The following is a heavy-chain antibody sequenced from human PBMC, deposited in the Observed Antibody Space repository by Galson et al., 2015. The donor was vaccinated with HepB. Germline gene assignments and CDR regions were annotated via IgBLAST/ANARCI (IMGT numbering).Heavy chain of an antibody. CDR1: GFTFSNAW. D-gene: IGHD3-10*01. CDR2: IKSKTDGGTT. Sequence: SLRLSCAASGFTFSNAWMSWVRQAPGKGLEWVGRIKSKTDGGTTDYAAPVKGRFTISRDDSKNTLYLQMNSLKTEDTAVYYCTTTQEGGWDNYGSGSYRQPWIWGQGTLVTVSS. CDR3: TTTQEGGWDNYGSGSYRQPWI. J-gene: IGHJ4*02. V-gene: IGHV3-15*01.